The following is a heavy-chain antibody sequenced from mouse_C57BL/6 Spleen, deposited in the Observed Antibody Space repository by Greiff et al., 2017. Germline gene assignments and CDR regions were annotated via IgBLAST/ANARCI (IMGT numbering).Heavy chain of an antibody. CDR2: INPCSGYT. V-gene: IGHV1-4*01. CDR3: ARGKYDGYYVLGY. D-gene: IGHD2-3*01. J-gene: IGHJ3*01. CDR1: GYTFTSYT. Sequence: VQLQQSGAELARPGASVKMSCKASGYTFTSYTMHWVKQRPGQGLEWIGYINPCSGYTKYNQKFKDKATLTADKSSSTAYMQLSSLTSEDSAVYYCARGKYDGYYVLGYWGQGTLVTVSA.